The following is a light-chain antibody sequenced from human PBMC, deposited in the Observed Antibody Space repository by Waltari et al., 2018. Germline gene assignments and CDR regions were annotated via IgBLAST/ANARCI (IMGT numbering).Light chain of an antibody. V-gene: IGKV3-20*01. Sequence: EIVLPQSPRTLSLSPGERATLSCRASQSLRIYLAWYQQKPGQAPRLLIYHASTRATGIPDRFSGSGSGTDFSLTISRLEPEDFAGYYCQHYESLPVTFGQGTKVEIK. CDR2: HAS. CDR1: QSLRIY. CDR3: QHYESLPVT. J-gene: IGKJ1*01.